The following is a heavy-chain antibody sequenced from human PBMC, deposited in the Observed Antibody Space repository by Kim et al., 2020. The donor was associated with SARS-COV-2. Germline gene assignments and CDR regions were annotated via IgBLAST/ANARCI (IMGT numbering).Heavy chain of an antibody. CDR1: GGSISSYY. J-gene: IGHJ3*02. Sequence: SETLSLTCTVSGGSISSYYWSWIRQPPGKGLEWIGYIYYSGSTNYNPSLKSRITISVYTSKNQFSLKLSSVTAADTAVYYCARDLVEGYCGGDCPYAFDILGQGTMFTVSS. D-gene: IGHD2-21*01. V-gene: IGHV4-59*13. CDR2: IYYSGST. CDR3: ARDLVEGYCGGDCPYAFDI.